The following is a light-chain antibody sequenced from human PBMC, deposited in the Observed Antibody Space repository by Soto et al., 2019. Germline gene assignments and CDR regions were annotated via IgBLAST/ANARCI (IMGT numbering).Light chain of an antibody. Sequence: QSVLTQPPSASGTPGQRVTISCSGSSSNIGSNYVYWYQQLPGTAPKLLIYRNNQRPSGVPDRFSGSKSGTSASLAISGLPAEEEAYYYSAAWEDRLSGLFGGGTKLTVL. V-gene: IGLV1-47*01. CDR2: RNN. J-gene: IGLJ2*01. CDR1: SSNIGSNY. CDR3: AAWEDRLSGL.